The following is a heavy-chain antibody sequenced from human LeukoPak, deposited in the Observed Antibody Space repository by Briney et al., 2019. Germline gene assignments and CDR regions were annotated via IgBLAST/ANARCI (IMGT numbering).Heavy chain of an antibody. CDR3: ARARGTRRYCSSTSCFDYYYYMDV. Sequence: SETLSLTCTVSGGSISSYYWSWIRQPPGKGLEWIGYIYYSGSTNYNPSLKSRVTISVDTSKNQFSLKLSSVTAADTAVYYCARARGTRRYCSSTSCFDYYYYMDVWGKGTTATVSS. CDR2: IYYSGST. J-gene: IGHJ6*03. D-gene: IGHD2-2*01. CDR1: GGSISSYY. V-gene: IGHV4-59*01.